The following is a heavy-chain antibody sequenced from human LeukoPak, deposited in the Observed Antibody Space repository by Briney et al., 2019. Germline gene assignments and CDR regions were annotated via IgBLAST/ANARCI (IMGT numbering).Heavy chain of an antibody. CDR3: ARETMVRSY. CDR2: IYSGGST. D-gene: IGHD3-10*01. CDR1: GFTFSSYW. Sequence: GGSLRLSCAASGFTFSSYWMSWVRQAPGKGLEWVSVIYSGGSTYYADSVKGRFTISRDNSKNTLYLQMNSLRAEDTAVYYCARETMVRSYWGQGTLVTVSS. J-gene: IGHJ4*02. V-gene: IGHV3-53*01.